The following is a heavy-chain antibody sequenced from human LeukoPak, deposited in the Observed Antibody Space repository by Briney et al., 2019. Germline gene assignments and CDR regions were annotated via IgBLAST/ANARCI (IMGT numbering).Heavy chain of an antibody. Sequence: GASVKVSCKASGHTFTSYGISWVRQAPGQGLEWMGWINCNNGNTNYAQKLQGRVTMTTDTSTTTAYMEVRSLRSDDTAVYYCARGPIAAAGDYWGQGTLVTVSS. J-gene: IGHJ4*02. CDR1: GHTFTSYG. V-gene: IGHV1-18*01. CDR3: ARGPIAAAGDY. CDR2: INCNNGNT. D-gene: IGHD6-13*01.